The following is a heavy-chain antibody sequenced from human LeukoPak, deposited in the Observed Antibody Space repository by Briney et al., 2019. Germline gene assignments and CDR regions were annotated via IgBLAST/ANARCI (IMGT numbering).Heavy chain of an antibody. V-gene: IGHV4-4*07. D-gene: IGHD3-16*01. CDR2: IYTTGKT. Sequence: SETLSLTCTVSSGSINSYYWVWVRQPAGRGLEWIGRIYTTGKTDYNPSLKSRLTMSVDTSKTQFSLNLRSVTAADTAIYYCARHGYTASHYFLDFWSQGTLVTVSS. CDR3: ARHGYTASHYFLDF. J-gene: IGHJ4*02. CDR1: SGSINSYY.